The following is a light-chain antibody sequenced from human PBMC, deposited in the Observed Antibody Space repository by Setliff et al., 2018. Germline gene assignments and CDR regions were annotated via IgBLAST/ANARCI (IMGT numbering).Light chain of an antibody. Sequence: ELTQPPSVSVAPGKTARITCGGNNIGSKSVHWYQQKPGQAPVLVIYYDSDRPSGIPERFSGSNSGNTATLTISRVEAGDEADYYCQVWDSSSDHLYVFGTGPRSPS. CDR2: YDS. V-gene: IGLV3-21*01. J-gene: IGLJ1*01. CDR1: NIGSKS. CDR3: QVWDSSSDHLYV.